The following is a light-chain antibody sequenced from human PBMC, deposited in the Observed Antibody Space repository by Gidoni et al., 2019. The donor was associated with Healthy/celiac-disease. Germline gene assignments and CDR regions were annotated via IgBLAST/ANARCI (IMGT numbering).Light chain of an antibody. V-gene: IGLV3-27*01. CDR1: VLAKTY. CDR2: KDS. J-gene: IGLJ2*01. CDR3: YSAADNKGV. Sequence: SYELTQPSSVSVSPGQTARTTCSGDVLAKTYARWFQQKPGQAPVLVIYKDSERPSGIPERFSGSSSGTTVTLTISGAQVEDEADYYCYSAADNKGVFGGGTKLTVL.